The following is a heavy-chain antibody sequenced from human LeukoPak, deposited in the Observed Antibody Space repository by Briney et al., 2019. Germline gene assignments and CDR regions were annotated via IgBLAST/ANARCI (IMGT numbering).Heavy chain of an antibody. CDR1: GYTFTSYG. D-gene: IGHD2-21*01. CDR2: ISAYNGNT. Sequence: ASVKVSCKASGYTFTSYGISWVRQAPGQGLEWMGWISAYNGNTNYAQKLQGRVTMTTDTSTSTAYMELRSLRSDDTAVYYCARDCYSETENGAFDIWGQGTMVTVSS. V-gene: IGHV1-18*01. J-gene: IGHJ3*02. CDR3: ARDCYSETENGAFDI.